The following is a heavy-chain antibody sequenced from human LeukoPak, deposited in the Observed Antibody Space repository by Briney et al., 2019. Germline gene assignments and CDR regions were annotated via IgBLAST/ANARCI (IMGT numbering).Heavy chain of an antibody. CDR1: GYSIGSGHY. J-gene: IGHJ5*01. Sequence: SETLSPTCTVSGYSIGSGHYWAWIRQPPGKGLEWIGCVYHSGTYYKSSLTSRVTISMDTSKNQFPLKLTSVTAADSAFYYCAKSSGGGGHDSWGQGTLVTVSS. CDR3: AKSSGGGGHDS. D-gene: IGHD6-25*01. CDR2: VYHSGT. V-gene: IGHV4-38-2*02.